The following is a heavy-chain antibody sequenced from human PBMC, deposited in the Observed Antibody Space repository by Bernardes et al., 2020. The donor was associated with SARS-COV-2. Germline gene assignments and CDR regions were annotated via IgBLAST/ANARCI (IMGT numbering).Heavy chain of an antibody. CDR3: ARDRSFCRYTSCGMDV. CDR2: IYYSGKT. Sequence: SETLSLTCTVSGGSMTNYYWSWYRQAPGKGLEWIGYIYYSGKTNYNPALQSRVTISVDTPKNQFSLNLKYVTAADTAVYFCARDRSFCRYTSCGMDVWGQGAMVTVSS. J-gene: IGHJ6*02. V-gene: IGHV4-59*01. CDR1: GGSMTNYY. D-gene: IGHD2-2*01.